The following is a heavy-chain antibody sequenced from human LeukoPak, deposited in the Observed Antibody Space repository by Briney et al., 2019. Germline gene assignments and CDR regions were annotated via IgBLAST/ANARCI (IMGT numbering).Heavy chain of an antibody. J-gene: IGHJ6*02. D-gene: IGHD6-19*01. CDR1: GFTFSSYD. CDR3: ATTRYSSGWHYYYYYGMDV. Sequence: PGGSLRLSCAASGFTFSSYDMHWVRQAPGKGLEYVAAISSNGGSTYYANSVKGRFTISRDNSKNTLYLQMGSLRAEDMAVYYCATTRYSSGWHYYYYYGMDVWGQGTTVTVSS. V-gene: IGHV3-64*01. CDR2: ISSNGGST.